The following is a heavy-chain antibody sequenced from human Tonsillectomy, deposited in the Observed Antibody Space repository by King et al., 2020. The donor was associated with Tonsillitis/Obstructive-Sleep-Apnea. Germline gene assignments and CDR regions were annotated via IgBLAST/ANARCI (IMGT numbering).Heavy chain of an antibody. CDR3: AREIFGVVRYYYMDV. D-gene: IGHD3-3*01. CDR2: INPSGDST. V-gene: IGHV1-46*01. CDR1: GYTFINYY. Sequence: QLVQSGAGVKKPGASVRVTCKASGYTFINYYMHWVRQAPGQGLEWMGIINPSGDSTNYAQKFQGRVTMTRDTSTSTVYMELSSLRSEDTAVYYCAREIFGVVRYYYMDVWGKGTTVTVSS. J-gene: IGHJ6*03.